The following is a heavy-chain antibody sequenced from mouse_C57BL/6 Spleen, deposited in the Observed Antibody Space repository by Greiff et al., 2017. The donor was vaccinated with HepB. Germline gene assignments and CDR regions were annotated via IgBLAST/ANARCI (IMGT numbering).Heavy chain of an antibody. CDR3: ARNGSSCFDY. J-gene: IGHJ2*01. CDR2: INPNNGGT. CDR1: GYTFTDYY. V-gene: IGHV1-26*01. Sequence: EVKLMESGPELVKPGASVKISCKASGYTFTDYYMNWVKQSHGKSLEWIGDINPNNGGTSYNQKFKGKAKLTVDKSSSTAYMELRSLTSEDSAVYYCARNGSSCFDYWGQGTTLTVSS. D-gene: IGHD1-1*01.